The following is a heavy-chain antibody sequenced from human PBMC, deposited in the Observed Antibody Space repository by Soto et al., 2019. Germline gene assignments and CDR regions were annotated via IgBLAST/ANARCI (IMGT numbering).Heavy chain of an antibody. CDR2: VFYTGFT. CDR3: ATSQKGYNWNYFDH. V-gene: IGHV4-39*01. Sequence: SETLSLTCTVSGVSMHNSHSYWGWLRQSPGKGPEWIGSVFYTGFTSYNPSLESRVSVSVDTSKNQFSLKVSGVSAADTAVYYCATSQKGYNWNYFDHWGQGALVTVSS. CDR1: GVSMHNSHSY. J-gene: IGHJ4*02. D-gene: IGHD1-20*01.